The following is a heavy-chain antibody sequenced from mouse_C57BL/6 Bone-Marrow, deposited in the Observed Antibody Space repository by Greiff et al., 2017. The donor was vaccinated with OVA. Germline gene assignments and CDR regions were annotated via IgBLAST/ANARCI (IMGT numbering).Heavy chain of an antibody. J-gene: IGHJ3*01. V-gene: IGHV1-76*01. CDR3: ARFYDGYFPWFAY. CDR1: GYTFTDYY. D-gene: IGHD2-3*01. Sequence: QVQLKQSGAELVRPGASVKLSCKASGYTFTDYYINWVKQRPGQGLEWIARIYPGSGNTYYNEKFKGKATLTAEKSSSTAYMQLSSLTSEDSAVYFCARFYDGYFPWFAYWGQGTLVTVSA. CDR2: IYPGSGNT.